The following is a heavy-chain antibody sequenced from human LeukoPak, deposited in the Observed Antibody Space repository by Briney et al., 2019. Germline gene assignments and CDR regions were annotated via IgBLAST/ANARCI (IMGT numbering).Heavy chain of an antibody. CDR3: AREGPGYCSGGSCHYYYYGMDV. Sequence: SVKVSCKASGGTFSSYAISWVRQAPGQGLEWMGGIIPIFGTANYAQKFQGRVTITADESTSTAYMELSSPRSEDTAVYYCAREGPGYCSGGSCHYYYYGMDVWGQGTTVTVSS. CDR1: GGTFSSYA. D-gene: IGHD2-15*01. CDR2: IIPIFGTA. J-gene: IGHJ6*02. V-gene: IGHV1-69*13.